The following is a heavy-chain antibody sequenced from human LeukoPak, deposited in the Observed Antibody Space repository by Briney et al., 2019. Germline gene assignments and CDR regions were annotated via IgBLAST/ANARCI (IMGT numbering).Heavy chain of an antibody. V-gene: IGHV3-7*01. CDR3: ARGGAARPDF. D-gene: IGHD6-6*01. J-gene: IGHJ4*02. CDR1: GFTFSSYW. Sequence: GGSLRLSCAASGFTFSSYWMSWVRQAPGKGLEWVAKIKADGGEKDHVASVKGRFTISRDNAKNSLYLQMNSLRVEDTAVYYCARGGAARPDFWGQGTLVTVSS. CDR2: IKADGGEK.